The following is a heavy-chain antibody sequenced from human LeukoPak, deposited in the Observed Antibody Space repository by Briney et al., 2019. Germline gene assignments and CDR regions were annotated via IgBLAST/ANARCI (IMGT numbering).Heavy chain of an antibody. V-gene: IGHV1-69*05. CDR3: ASPTYYYLPGDAFDI. J-gene: IGHJ3*02. Sequence: AASVKVSCKASGGTFSSYAISWVRQAPGQGLEWMGGIIPIFGTANYARKFQGRVTITTDESTSTAYMELSSLRSEDTAVYYCASPTYYYLPGDAFDIWGQGTMVTVSS. D-gene: IGHD3-10*01. CDR1: GGTFSSYA. CDR2: IIPIFGTA.